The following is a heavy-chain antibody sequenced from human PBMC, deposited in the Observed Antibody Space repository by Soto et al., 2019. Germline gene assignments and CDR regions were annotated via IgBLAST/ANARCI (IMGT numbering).Heavy chain of an antibody. CDR3: AKGPVTSITPRIDF. CDR2: ISGSGDTR. V-gene: IGHV3-23*01. Sequence: PGGSLRLSCAASGLTFSDYAMAWVRQAPGKGLEWVSAISGSGDTRHYADSVKGRFTISRDNSKNTVYLQMNSLRAEDTAVYYCAKGPVTSITPRIDFWGQGALVTVSS. J-gene: IGHJ4*02. CDR1: GLTFSDYA. D-gene: IGHD2-21*02.